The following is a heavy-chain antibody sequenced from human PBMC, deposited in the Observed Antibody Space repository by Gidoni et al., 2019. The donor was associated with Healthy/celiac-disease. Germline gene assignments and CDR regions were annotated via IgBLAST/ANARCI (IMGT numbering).Heavy chain of an antibody. CDR2: INSDGSST. J-gene: IGHJ6*02. CDR3: ARDGYGDYVYYYYGMDV. V-gene: IGHV3-74*01. D-gene: IGHD4-17*01. Sequence: EVQLVESGGGLVQPGGSLRRPCAARGFPFRRSWMHWVRQAPGKGLVWVSRINSDGSSTSYADSVKGRFTISRDNAKNTLYLQMNSLRAEDTAVYYCARDGYGDYVYYYYGMDVWGQGTTVTVSS. CDR1: GFPFRRSW.